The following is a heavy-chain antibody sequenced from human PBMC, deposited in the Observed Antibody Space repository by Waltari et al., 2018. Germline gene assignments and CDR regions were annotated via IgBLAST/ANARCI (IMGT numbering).Heavy chain of an antibody. CDR3: AVTAWELGEYFQH. D-gene: IGHD1-26*01. CDR2: IIPICGTA. V-gene: IGHV1-69*01. J-gene: IGHJ1*01. CDR1: GGTFSSYA. Sequence: QVQLVQSGAEVKKPGSSVKVSCKASGGTFSSYAISWVRRAPGQGVEGMGGIIPICGTANYAQKFQGRVTITADESTSTAYMELSSLRSEDTAVYYCAVTAWELGEYFQHWGQGTLVTVSS.